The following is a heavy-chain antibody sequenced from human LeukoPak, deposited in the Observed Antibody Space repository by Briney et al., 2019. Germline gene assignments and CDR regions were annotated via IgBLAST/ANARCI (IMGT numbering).Heavy chain of an antibody. D-gene: IGHD5-12*01. CDR3: ARLPGIVATIERYFDY. Sequence: GESLKISCKGSGYSFTIYWIGWVRQMPGKGLEWMGIIYPGDSDTRYSPSFQGQVTISADKSISTAYLQWSSLKASDTAMYYCARLPGIVATIERYFDYWGQGTLVTAPS. CDR1: GYSFTIYW. V-gene: IGHV5-51*01. CDR2: IYPGDSDT. J-gene: IGHJ4*02.